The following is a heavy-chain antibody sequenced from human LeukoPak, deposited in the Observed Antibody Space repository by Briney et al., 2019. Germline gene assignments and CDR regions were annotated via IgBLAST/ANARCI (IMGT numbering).Heavy chain of an antibody. CDR1: GFTFSRSW. CDR3: ARWGSSGPPDY. CDR2: IKEDGSET. J-gene: IGHJ4*02. D-gene: IGHD6-19*01. Sequence: GGSLRLSCAASGFTFSRSWMDWVRQAPGKGLEWVANIKEDGSETHYVDSAKGRFTISRDNAKNSLYLQMNSLRAEDTAVYYCARWGSSGPPDYWGQGTLVTVSS. V-gene: IGHV3-7*01.